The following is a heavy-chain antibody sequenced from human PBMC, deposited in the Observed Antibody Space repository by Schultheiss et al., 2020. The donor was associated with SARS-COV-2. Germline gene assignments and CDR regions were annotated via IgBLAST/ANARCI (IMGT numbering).Heavy chain of an antibody. Sequence: GGSLRLSCAASGFTFSNAWMSWVRQAPGKGLEWVSVIYSGGSTYYADSVKGRFTISRDNSKNMLYLQMNSLRAEDTAVYYCARGDIVVVPSQMDVWGQGTTVTVSS. V-gene: IGHV3-53*01. CDR3: ARGDIVVVPSQMDV. D-gene: IGHD2-2*01. J-gene: IGHJ6*02. CDR2: IYSGGST. CDR1: GFTFSNAW.